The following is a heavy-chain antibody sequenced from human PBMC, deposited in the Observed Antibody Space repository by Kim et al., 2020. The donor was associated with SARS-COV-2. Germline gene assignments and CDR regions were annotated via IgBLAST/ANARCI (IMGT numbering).Heavy chain of an antibody. CDR3: ARLHSGSLRQ. Sequence: GESLKIPCRGSGDSFPTYWIGWVRQMPGTGLEWMGIIFTGDSDTRYSPSFQGQVTISAVKSIGTAYLQWSSLKASDTAMYYCARLHSGSLRQWGQGTLVIVSS. CDR2: IFTGDSDT. J-gene: IGHJ1*01. CDR1: GDSFPTYW. V-gene: IGHV5-51*01. D-gene: IGHD1-26*01.